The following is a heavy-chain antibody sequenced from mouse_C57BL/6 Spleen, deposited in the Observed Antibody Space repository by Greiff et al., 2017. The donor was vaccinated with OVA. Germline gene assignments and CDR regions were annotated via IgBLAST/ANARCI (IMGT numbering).Heavy chain of an antibody. CDR1: GYTFTSYW. V-gene: IGHV1-50*01. CDR2: IDPSDSDT. J-gene: IGHJ3*01. Sequence: QVQLQQPGAELVKPGASVKLSCKASGYTFTSYWMHWVKQRPGQGLEWIGEIDPSDSDTNYNQKFKGKATLTVDTSSSTAYMQLSSLTSEDSAVYYCASMVATRGFAYWGQGTLVTVSA. D-gene: IGHD2-2*01. CDR3: ASMVATRGFAY.